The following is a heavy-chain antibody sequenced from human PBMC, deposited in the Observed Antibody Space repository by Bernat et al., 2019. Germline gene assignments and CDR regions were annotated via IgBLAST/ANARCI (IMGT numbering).Heavy chain of an antibody. Sequence: QVQLVQSGAEVKKPGASVKVSCKASGYTFTSYGISWVRQAPGQGLEWMGWISAYNGNTNYAQKLHGRVTMTTDTSTSTAYMELRSLRSDDTAVYYCARVPHPDIFYYDSSGYLPAFDIWGQGTMVTVSS. CDR2: ISAYNGNT. D-gene: IGHD3-22*01. V-gene: IGHV1-18*01. CDR1: GYTFTSYG. J-gene: IGHJ3*02. CDR3: ARVPHPDIFYYDSSGYLPAFDI.